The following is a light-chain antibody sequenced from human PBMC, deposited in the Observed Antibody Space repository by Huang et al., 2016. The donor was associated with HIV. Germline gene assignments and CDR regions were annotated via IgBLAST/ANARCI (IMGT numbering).Light chain of an antibody. V-gene: IGKV3-15*01. Sequence: EIVMTQSPGTLSLSPGERATLSCRPSQRVSSNLAWYQHKPGQAPRRLIYVASTRATGVPARFSGSGSGTEFTLTISSLQSDDFVVYYCQQYQDWPRTFGQGTKVEIK. CDR3: QQYQDWPRT. CDR2: VAS. J-gene: IGKJ1*01. CDR1: QRVSSN.